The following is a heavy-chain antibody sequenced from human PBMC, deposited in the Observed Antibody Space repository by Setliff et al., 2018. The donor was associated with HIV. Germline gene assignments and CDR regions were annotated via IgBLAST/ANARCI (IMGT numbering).Heavy chain of an antibody. CDR3: AKELAASGLGYFDS. CDR2: INSDGSTV. Sequence: GGSLRLSCAASGFSFSYYWMHWVRQAPGKGLEWVARINSDGSTVEHAGAVKGRLTISRDKSKDTVFLQMNSLRAEDTAEYYCAKELAASGLGYFDSWGRGSLVTVSS. J-gene: IGHJ4*02. D-gene: IGHD3-22*01. CDR1: GFSFSYYW. V-gene: IGHV3-74*03.